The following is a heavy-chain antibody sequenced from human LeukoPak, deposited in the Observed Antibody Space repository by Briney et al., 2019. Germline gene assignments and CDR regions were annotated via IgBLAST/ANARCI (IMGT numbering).Heavy chain of an antibody. D-gene: IGHD3-16*02. Sequence: GGSLRLSCAASGFSVSTYAMSWVRQAPGKGLEWVSVIYSGGNTYYADSVKGRFTISRDNSKNTLYLQMNSLRAEDTAVYYCARLYGSGLYDYVWGSYRYYWFDPWGQGTPVTVSS. V-gene: IGHV3-53*01. J-gene: IGHJ5*02. CDR1: GFSVSTYA. CDR2: IYSGGNT. CDR3: ARLYGSGLYDYVWGSYRYYWFDP.